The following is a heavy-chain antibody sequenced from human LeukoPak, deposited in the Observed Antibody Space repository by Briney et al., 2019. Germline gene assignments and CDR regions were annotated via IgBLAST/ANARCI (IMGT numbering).Heavy chain of an antibody. CDR3: ARLIVGGDYFDY. Sequence: SETLSLTCAVSGYSISSRHYWGWIRQPPGKGLELIGSMYHSGSAYYNPSLRSRVTISVDTSKNRFSLKLSSVTAADTAVYYCARLIVGGDYFDYWGQGTLVIVSS. CDR2: MYHSGSA. V-gene: IGHV4-38-2*01. CDR1: GYSISSRHY. D-gene: IGHD1-26*01. J-gene: IGHJ4*02.